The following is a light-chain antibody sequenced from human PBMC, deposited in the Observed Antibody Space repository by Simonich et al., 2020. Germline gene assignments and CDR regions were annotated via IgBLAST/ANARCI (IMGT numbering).Light chain of an antibody. CDR1: SSDVGSYNH. J-gene: IGLJ3*02. V-gene: IGLV2-23*01. Sequence: QSALTQPASVSGSPGQSITISCTGTSSDVGSYNHVSWYQQHPGKAPKLMIYEGSKRPSGVSNRFSGSKSGNTAPLTISGLQAEDEADYYCCSYAGSSTWVFGGGTKLTVL. CDR2: EGS. CDR3: CSYAGSSTWV.